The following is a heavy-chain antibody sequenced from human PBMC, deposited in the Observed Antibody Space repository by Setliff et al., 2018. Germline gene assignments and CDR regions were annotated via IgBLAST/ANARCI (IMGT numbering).Heavy chain of an antibody. CDR1: DGSSSSHY. CDR2: IHFSGTT. V-gene: IGHV4-59*11. CDR3: ARENGYCSGGACYFMFDY. J-gene: IGHJ4*02. D-gene: IGHD2-15*01. Sequence: SETLSLTCTVSDGSSSSHYWSWIRRPPGKGLEWIGYIHFSGTTNYNPSLKSRVTLSLDTSKNQFSLELSSVTAVDTAMYYCARENGYCSGGACYFMFDYWGQGTLVTVSS.